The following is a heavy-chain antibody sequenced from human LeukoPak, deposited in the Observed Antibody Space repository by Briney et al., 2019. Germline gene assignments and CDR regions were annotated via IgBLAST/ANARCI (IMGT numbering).Heavy chain of an antibody. CDR3: ARSSIMITFGGVIVTKLDY. D-gene: IGHD3-16*02. CDR1: GYTFTSYV. Sequence: ASVKVSCKASGYTFTSYVISWVRQAPGQGLEWMGWISAYNGNTNYAQKLQGRVTMTTDTSTSTAYMELRSLRSDDTAVYYCARSSIMITFGGVIVTKLDYWGQGTLVTVSS. V-gene: IGHV1-18*04. CDR2: ISAYNGNT. J-gene: IGHJ4*02.